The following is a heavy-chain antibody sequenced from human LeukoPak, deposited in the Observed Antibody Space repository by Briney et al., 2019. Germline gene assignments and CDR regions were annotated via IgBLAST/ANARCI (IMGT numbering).Heavy chain of an antibody. V-gene: IGHV1-69*05. CDR3: ARDPSCYDSSGYYSCNYFDF. CDR1: GGTFSSYA. J-gene: IGHJ4*02. Sequence: ASVKVSCKASGGTFSSYAISWVRQAPGQGLEWMGGIIPIFGTANYAQKFQGRVTITTDESTSTAYMELSSLRSEDTAVYYCARDPSCYDSSGYYSCNYFDFRGQGTLVTVSS. D-gene: IGHD3-22*01. CDR2: IIPIFGTA.